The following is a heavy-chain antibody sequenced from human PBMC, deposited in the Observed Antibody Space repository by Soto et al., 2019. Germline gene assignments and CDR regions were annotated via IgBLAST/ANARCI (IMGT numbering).Heavy chain of an antibody. CDR3: VRATGPMYYAIDD. V-gene: IGHV3-48*03. D-gene: IGHD3-9*01. CDR1: GFIFSGYD. CDR2: ISKNGRNI. Sequence: GGSLRLSCEASGFIFSGYDFNWVRQASGKGLEWVAYISKNGRNIADADSVTGSFTITIDDDKRKLYLEMNSMRAEDKAVYYCVRATGPMYYAIDDWGQGTLVTVSS. J-gene: IGHJ4*01.